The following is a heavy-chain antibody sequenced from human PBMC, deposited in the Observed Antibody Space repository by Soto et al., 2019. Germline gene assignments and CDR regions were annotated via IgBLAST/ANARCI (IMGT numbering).Heavy chain of an antibody. CDR1: GGTFSSYA. J-gene: IGHJ6*02. CDR2: IIPIFGTA. V-gene: IGHV1-69*01. Sequence: QVQLVQSGDEVKKPGSSVKVSCKASGGTFSSYAISWVRQAPGQGLEWMGGIIPIFGTANYAQKFQGRVTINAGESTVTAYMELGSLRSEDTAVYLCSSEGGGYSYGWGSYYYYGMDVWGQGTTVTVSS. CDR3: SSEGGGYSYGWGSYYYYGMDV. D-gene: IGHD5-18*01.